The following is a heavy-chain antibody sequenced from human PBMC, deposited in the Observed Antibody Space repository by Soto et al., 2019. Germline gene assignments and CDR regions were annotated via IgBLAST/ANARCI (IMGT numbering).Heavy chain of an antibody. Sequence: PGGSLRLSCAASGFTFSSYSMNWVRQAPGKGLEWVSSISSSSSYIYYADSVKGRFTISRDNAKNSLYLQMNSLRAEDTAVYYCARDQPGYSYGYGLGYRAQRTPVTVSS. J-gene: IGHJ4*02. D-gene: IGHD5-18*01. CDR1: GFTFSSYS. CDR3: ARDQPGYSYGYGLGY. V-gene: IGHV3-21*01. CDR2: ISSSSSYI.